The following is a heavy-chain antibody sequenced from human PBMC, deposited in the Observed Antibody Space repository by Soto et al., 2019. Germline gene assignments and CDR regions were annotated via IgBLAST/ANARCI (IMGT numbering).Heavy chain of an antibody. J-gene: IGHJ5*02. CDR3: ARGYYGANVS. CDR2: INHSGST. D-gene: IGHD4-17*01. CDR1: GGSFSGYY. Sequence: SETLSLTCAVYGGSFSGYYWSWIRQPPGKGLEWIGEINHSGSTNYNPSLKSRVTISVDTSKNQFSLKLSSVTAADTAVYYCARGYYGANVSWGQGTLVTVSS. V-gene: IGHV4-34*01.